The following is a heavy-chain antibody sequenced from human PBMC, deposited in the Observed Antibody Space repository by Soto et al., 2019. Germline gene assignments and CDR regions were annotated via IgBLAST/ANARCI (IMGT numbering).Heavy chain of an antibody. Sequence: SETLSLTCTVSAGSISSYYWSWIRQPPGKGLEWIGYIYYSGSTNYNPSLKSRVTISVDTSKNQFSLKLSSVTAADTAVYYCARHASPNDEEVPWFDPWGQGTLVTVSS. CDR2: IYYSGST. V-gene: IGHV4-59*08. D-gene: IGHD1-1*01. J-gene: IGHJ5*02. CDR3: ARHASPNDEEVPWFDP. CDR1: AGSISSYY.